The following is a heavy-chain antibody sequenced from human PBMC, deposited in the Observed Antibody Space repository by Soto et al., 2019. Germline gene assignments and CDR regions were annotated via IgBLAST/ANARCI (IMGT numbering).Heavy chain of an antibody. CDR1: GYTFTSYG. CDR3: ARYSKARFFEWLPSSSYYYYGMDV. V-gene: IGHV1-18*01. D-gene: IGHD3-3*01. CDR2: ISAYNGNT. Sequence: ASVKVSCKASGYTFTSYGISWVRQAPGQGLEWMGWISAYNGNTNYAQKLQGRVTMTTDTSTSTAYMELRSLRSDDTAVYYCARYSKARFFEWLPSSSYYYYGMDVWGQGTTVTVSS. J-gene: IGHJ6*02.